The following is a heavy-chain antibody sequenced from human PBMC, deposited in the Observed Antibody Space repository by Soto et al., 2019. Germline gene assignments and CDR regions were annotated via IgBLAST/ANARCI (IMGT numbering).Heavy chain of an antibody. Sequence: ASVKVSCKASGYTFTSYGISWVRQAPGQGLEWMGWISAYNGNTNYAQKLQGRVTMTTDTSTSTVYMELSSLRSEDTAVYYCARATDTILDYYGMDVWGQGTTVTVSS. D-gene: IGHD3-3*01. V-gene: IGHV1-18*01. CDR1: GYTFTSYG. J-gene: IGHJ6*02. CDR3: ARATDTILDYYGMDV. CDR2: ISAYNGNT.